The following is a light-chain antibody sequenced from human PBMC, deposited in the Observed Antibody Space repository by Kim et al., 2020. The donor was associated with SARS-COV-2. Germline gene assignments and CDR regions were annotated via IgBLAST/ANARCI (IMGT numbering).Light chain of an antibody. CDR3: QAWDSRSYVV. V-gene: IGLV3-1*01. Sequence: SYELTQPASVSVSPGQTASITCSGDKLGDKYAYWYQQKPGQSPVVVIYQDNKRPSGIPERFSGSNSGNTATLTINGTQAMDEADYYCQAWDSRSYVVFGGGTKLTVL. CDR1: KLGDKY. J-gene: IGLJ2*01. CDR2: QDN.